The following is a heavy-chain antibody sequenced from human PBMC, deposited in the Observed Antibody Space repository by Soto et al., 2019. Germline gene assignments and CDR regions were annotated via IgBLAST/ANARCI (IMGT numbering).Heavy chain of an antibody. D-gene: IGHD3-16*01. Sequence: GGSLRLSCAASGFPFNSYTMNWVRQAPGKGLEWVSAISNTGVTTFYADSVRGRFTISRDNSKNTLYLQMNSLRAEDTAVYFCAKDKPGVRGSYYYYCVDVWGQGTTVTVSS. V-gene: IGHV3-23*01. CDR1: GFPFNSYT. CDR2: ISNTGVTT. J-gene: IGHJ6*02. CDR3: AKDKPGVRGSYYYYCVDV.